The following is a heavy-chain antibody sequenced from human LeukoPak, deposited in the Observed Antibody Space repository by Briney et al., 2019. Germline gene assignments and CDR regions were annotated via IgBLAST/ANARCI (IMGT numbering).Heavy chain of an antibody. Sequence: GGSLRLSCAASGFTFSDYYMSWIRQAPGKGLEWVSYISSSGSTIYYADSVKGRFTISRDNAKNSLYPQMNSLRAEDTAVYYCARESQWLGSWFDPWGQGTLVTVSS. CDR1: GFTFSDYY. J-gene: IGHJ5*02. D-gene: IGHD6-19*01. CDR3: ARESQWLGSWFDP. CDR2: ISSSGSTI. V-gene: IGHV3-11*01.